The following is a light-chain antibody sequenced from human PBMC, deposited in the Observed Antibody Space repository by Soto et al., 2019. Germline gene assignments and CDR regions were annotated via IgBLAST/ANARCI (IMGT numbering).Light chain of an antibody. J-gene: IGLJ1*01. V-gene: IGLV1-51*02. CDR2: ENN. CDR3: GTWDSSLTTYV. CDR1: SSDIGRNY. Sequence: QSVLTQPPSVSAAPGQKVTISCSGSSSDIGRNYVSWYQHLPGTAPKLLIYENNKRPSGIPDRLSGSKSGSSATLGITGLQTGDEADYYCGTWDSSLTTYVFGPGTTLTVL.